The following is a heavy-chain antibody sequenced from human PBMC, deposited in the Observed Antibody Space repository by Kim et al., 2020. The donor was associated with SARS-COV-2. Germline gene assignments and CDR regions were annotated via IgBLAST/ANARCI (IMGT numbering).Heavy chain of an antibody. CDR3: ARTSLGGWGSGWYDYYYYGMDV. J-gene: IGHJ6*02. V-gene: IGHV1-18*01. Sequence: ASVKVSCKASGYTFTSYGISWVRQAPGQGLEWMGWISAYNGNTNYAQKLQGRVTMTTDTSTSTAYMELRSLRSDDTAVYYCARTSLGGWGSGWYDYYYYGMDVWGQGTTVTVSS. D-gene: IGHD6-19*01. CDR1: GYTFTSYG. CDR2: ISAYNGNT.